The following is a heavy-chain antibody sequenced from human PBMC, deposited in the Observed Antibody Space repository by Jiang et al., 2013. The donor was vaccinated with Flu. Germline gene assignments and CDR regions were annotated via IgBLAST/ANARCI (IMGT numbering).Heavy chain of an antibody. CDR2: LDPEDGEI. CDR3: TTGENRDGYPSRGFAAFDF. CDR1: GYTLTEVS. D-gene: IGHD5-24*01. Sequence: SGAEVKKPGASVKVSCRVSGYTLTEVSVHWVRQAPGKGLEWMGGLDPEDGEIIYAQKFQGRVTMTEDTSTDTAYMELGSLRPDDTALYYCTTGENRDGYPSRGFAAFDFWGQGTRVSVSS. V-gene: IGHV1-24*01. J-gene: IGHJ3*01.